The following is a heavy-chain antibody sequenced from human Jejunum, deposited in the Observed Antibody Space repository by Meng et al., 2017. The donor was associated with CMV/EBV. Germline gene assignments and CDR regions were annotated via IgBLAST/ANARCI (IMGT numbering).Heavy chain of an antibody. CDR2: MLFSGIA. J-gene: IGHJ4*02. Sequence: QVQLQESGPGLLKPADTLSPTCTASGDPISSGSHYWAWIRQSPGKRLEWIGSMLFSGIADYNPSLESRVTISLDATQRQFSLRLTSVTAADTAVYFCARDLTNNWFYYWGQGTLVTVSS. CDR1: GDPISSGSHY. D-gene: IGHD1-1*01. CDR3: ARDLTNNWFYY. V-gene: IGHV4-39*07.